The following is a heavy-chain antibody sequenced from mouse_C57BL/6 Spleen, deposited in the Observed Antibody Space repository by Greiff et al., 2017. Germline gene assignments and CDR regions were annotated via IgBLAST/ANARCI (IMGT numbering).Heavy chain of an antibody. J-gene: IGHJ2*01. CDR1: GYTFTDYY. V-gene: IGHV1-19*01. D-gene: IGHD1-1*01. CDR2: INPYNGGT. CDR3: ARAGITTVVAYYFDY. Sequence: VQLQQSGPVLVKPGASVKMSCKASGYTFTDYYMNWVKQSHGKSLEWIGVINPYNGGTSYNQKFKGKATLTVDKSSSTAYMELISLTSEYSAVYYCARAGITTVVAYYFDYWGQGTTLTVSS.